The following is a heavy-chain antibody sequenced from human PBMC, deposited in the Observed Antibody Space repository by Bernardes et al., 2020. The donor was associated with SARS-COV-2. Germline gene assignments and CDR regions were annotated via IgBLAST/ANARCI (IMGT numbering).Heavy chain of an antibody. D-gene: IGHD5-12*01. J-gene: IGHJ4*02. CDR1: GFTFTNYA. Sequence: GGSLRLSCAASGFTFTNYAMSWVRQAPGKGLEWVSAISDTGLSTYYADSVKGRFTISRDNSKNTLFLQMNSLRAEDTAVYYCAKDFREMATITSYFDYWGLGTLVTVSS. CDR2: ISDTGLST. CDR3: AKDFREMATITSYFDY. V-gene: IGHV3-23*01.